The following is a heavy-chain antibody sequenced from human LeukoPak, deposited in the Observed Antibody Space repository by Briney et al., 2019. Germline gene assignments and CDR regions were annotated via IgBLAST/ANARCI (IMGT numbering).Heavy chain of an antibody. V-gene: IGHV3-73*01. CDR3: TRDRGTYNGFDP. CDR2: IDKKDNLYAT. D-gene: IGHD2-15*01. J-gene: IGHJ5*02. Sequence: GGSLKLSCAASGFTFSGSAVHWVRQPPGKGLEWVGHIDKKDNLYATAYAESVKGRFTISRDDSKDTAFLHMDSLKTEDTALYYCTRDRGTYNGFDPWGQGTLVTVSS. CDR1: GFTFSGSA.